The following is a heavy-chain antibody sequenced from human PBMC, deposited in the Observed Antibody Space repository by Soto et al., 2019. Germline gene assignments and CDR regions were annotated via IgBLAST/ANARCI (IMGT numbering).Heavy chain of an antibody. CDR3: ARERARFEVPALYGMDV. J-gene: IGHJ6*02. Sequence: GASVKVSCKASGYTFTSYGISWVRQAPGQGLEWMGWISAYNGNTNYAQKLQGRVTMTTDTSTSTAYMELRSLRSDGTAVYYCARERARFEVPALYGMDVWGQGTTVTVSS. V-gene: IGHV1-18*01. CDR2: ISAYNGNT. D-gene: IGHD2-2*01. CDR1: GYTFTSYG.